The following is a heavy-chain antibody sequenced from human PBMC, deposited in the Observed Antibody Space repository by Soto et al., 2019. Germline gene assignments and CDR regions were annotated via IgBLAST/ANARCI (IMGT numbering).Heavy chain of an antibody. Sequence: GASVKVSCKASGGTFSIYTISWVRQAPGQELECMGRIFPILGIANYEQKFQGRVTITADKSTSTAYMELSSLRSEDTAVYYCARVLYYDILTGYSRLVYYYYGMDVWGQGTTVTVSS. CDR2: IFPILGIA. V-gene: IGHV1-69*02. J-gene: IGHJ6*02. CDR1: GGTFSIYT. D-gene: IGHD3-9*01. CDR3: ARVLYYDILTGYSRLVYYYYGMDV.